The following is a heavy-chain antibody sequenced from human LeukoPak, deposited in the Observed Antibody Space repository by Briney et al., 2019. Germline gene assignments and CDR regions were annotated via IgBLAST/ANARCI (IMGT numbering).Heavy chain of an antibody. CDR1: GVSFSGYC. D-gene: IGHD6-6*01. Sequence: SETLSLTCAAYGVSFSGYCWKWIRQPPGMGLEWIGEINHSESIKYNPSLKSRVTISVDTSKNQFSLRLSSVTAADTAVYYCARVSMAARSSGEDWYFDLWGRGTLVSVSS. J-gene: IGHJ2*01. CDR2: INHSESI. CDR3: ARVSMAARSSGEDWYFDL. V-gene: IGHV4-34*01.